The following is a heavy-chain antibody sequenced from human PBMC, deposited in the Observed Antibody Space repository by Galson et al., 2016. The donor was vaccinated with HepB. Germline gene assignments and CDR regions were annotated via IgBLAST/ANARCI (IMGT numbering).Heavy chain of an antibody. CDR1: GFSFSSYS. V-gene: IGHV3-21*01. CDR3: AKPRNRVTYPDAFDV. D-gene: IGHD2-21*02. CDR2: ISSGGSYI. Sequence: SLRLSCAASGFSFSSYSMNWVRQAPGKGLEWVSSISSGGSYIYSADSLKGRFTISRDNARNSLYLQMNSLRAEDTAVYYCAKPRNRVTYPDAFDVWDQGTKVTVSS. J-gene: IGHJ3*01.